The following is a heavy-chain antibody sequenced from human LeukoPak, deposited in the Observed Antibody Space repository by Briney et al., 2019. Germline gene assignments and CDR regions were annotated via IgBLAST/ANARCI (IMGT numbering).Heavy chain of an antibody. CDR3: ARDRSQQGFDY. J-gene: IGHJ4*02. Sequence: GGSLRLSCAASGFTFSTYTMNWVRQAPGKGLEWVSSISNSGTYIYHADSVKGRFTISRDNAKNSLYLQMNSLRAEDTAVYYCARDRSQQGFDYWGQGTLVTVSS. CDR1: GFTFSTYT. D-gene: IGHD6-13*01. CDR2: ISNSGTYI. V-gene: IGHV3-21*01.